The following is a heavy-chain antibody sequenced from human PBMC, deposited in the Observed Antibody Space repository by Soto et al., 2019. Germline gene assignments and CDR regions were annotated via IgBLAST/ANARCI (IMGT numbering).Heavy chain of an antibody. Sequence: QVRLQESGPGLVRPSQTLSLTCTVSGDSLSSGGYYCSWIRQLPGKGLEWIGFIYYSGSTFYNPSLRSRVTMSADASMNQISLKLSSVTAADTAVYYCAKTKTPHVRNGMDVWGQGTTVTVSS. V-gene: IGHV4-31*04. CDR2: IYYSGST. J-gene: IGHJ6*02. D-gene: IGHD2-8*01. CDR1: GDSLSSGGYY. CDR3: AKTKTPHVRNGMDV.